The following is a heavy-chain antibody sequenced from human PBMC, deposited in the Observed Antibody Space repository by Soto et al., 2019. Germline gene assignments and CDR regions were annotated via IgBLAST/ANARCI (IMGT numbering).Heavy chain of an antibody. CDR2: INQDGSDQ. CDR1: GFTFSSHC. CDR3: ATSMRHTLNP. Sequence: EVQVVESGGDLVQPGGSLRLSCAASGFTFSSHCMTWVRQVPGKGLEWVANINQDGSDQYYVDSVKGRFTISRDNAKNSLCLHMNSLRVEDTAVYYCATSMRHTLNPWGQGTLVTVSS. D-gene: IGHD2-8*01. V-gene: IGHV3-7*01. J-gene: IGHJ5*02.